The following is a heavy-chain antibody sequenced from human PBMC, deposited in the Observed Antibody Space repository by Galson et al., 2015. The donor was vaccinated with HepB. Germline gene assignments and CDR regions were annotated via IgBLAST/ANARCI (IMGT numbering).Heavy chain of an antibody. D-gene: IGHD2-2*02. CDR2: ISAYNGNT. V-gene: IGHV1-18*01. J-gene: IGHJ3*02. CDR3: ARGGGIVVVPAAIGLHDAFDI. Sequence: SVKVSCKASGYTFTSYGISWVRQAPGQGLEWMGWISAYNGNTNYAQKLQGRVTMTTDTSTSTAYMELRSLRSDDTAVYYCARGGGIVVVPAAIGLHDAFDIWGQGTMITVSS. CDR1: GYTFTSYG.